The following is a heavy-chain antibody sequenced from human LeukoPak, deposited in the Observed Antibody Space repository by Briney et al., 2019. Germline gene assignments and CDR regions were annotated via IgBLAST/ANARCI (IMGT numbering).Heavy chain of an antibody. Sequence: ASVKVSCTASGYTFTSNDINWVRQATGQGLEWTGWMNPENGKTGSAQKFQGRVTITRNTSISTAYMELSSLGSEDTAVYYCARRHAGGWTDYWGQGTLVTVSS. V-gene: IGHV1-8*01. CDR3: ARRHAGGWTDY. D-gene: IGHD6-19*01. J-gene: IGHJ4*02. CDR1: GYTFTSND. CDR2: MNPENGKT.